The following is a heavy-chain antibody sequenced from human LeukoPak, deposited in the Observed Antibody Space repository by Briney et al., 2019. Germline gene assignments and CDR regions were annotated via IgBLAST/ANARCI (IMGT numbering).Heavy chain of an antibody. CDR2: SGNKDSRYTT. CDR3: TRGYSGKSVYAFDI. Sequence: PGGSLRLSCAASGFTFSDHYVGWVRQAPGKGLEWVGRSGNKDSRYTTEYAASVKGRFTISRDESKNSLYLQMNSLKTKDTAVYHCTRGYSGKSVYAFDIWGQGTMVTVSS. D-gene: IGHD1-26*01. CDR1: GFTFSDHY. V-gene: IGHV3-72*01. J-gene: IGHJ3*02.